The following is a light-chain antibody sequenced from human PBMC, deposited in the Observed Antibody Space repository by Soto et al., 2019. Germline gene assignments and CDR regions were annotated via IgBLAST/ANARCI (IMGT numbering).Light chain of an antibody. CDR3: QQYNNWPPVT. CDR2: GAS. V-gene: IGKV3-15*01. J-gene: IGKJ2*01. CDR1: QSVSNN. Sequence: EIVMTQSPATLSVSPGERATLSCRASQSVSNNLAWYQQKPGQTPRLLIYGASTRATGIPVRFSGSGSGTEFTLTISSLQSEDFAVYYCQQYNNWPPVTFGQGTKMEIK.